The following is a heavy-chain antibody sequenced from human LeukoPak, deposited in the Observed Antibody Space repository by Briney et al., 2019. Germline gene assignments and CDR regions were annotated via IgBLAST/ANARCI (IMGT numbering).Heavy chain of an antibody. CDR2: IYYGESA. CDR1: GGSISSSSYY. J-gene: IGHJ4*02. D-gene: IGHD6-19*01. Sequence: SETLSLTCTVSGGSISSSSYYWGWIRQPPGKGLEWIGSIYYGESAYYNPSLKSRVTISVDTSKNQFSLKLSSVTAADTAVYYCARDFLAVAGVDYWGQGTLVTVSS. V-gene: IGHV4-39*07. CDR3: ARDFLAVAGVDY.